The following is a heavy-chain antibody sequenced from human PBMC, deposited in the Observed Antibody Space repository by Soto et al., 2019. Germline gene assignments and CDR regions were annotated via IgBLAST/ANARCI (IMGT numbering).Heavy chain of an antibody. V-gene: IGHV1-18*01. CDR1: NYTFINFG. J-gene: IGHJ4*02. CDR2: ITTFNGKT. D-gene: IGHD3-9*01. CDR3: VXDXXAXFDPPASDY. Sequence: ASVKVSCKASNYTFINFGISWVRQAPGQGLERMGWITTFNGKTNYAQKFQGRITITADTSTSTAYMELRSLISDDTAVYYCVXDXXAXFDPPASDYWGXGXXVTV.